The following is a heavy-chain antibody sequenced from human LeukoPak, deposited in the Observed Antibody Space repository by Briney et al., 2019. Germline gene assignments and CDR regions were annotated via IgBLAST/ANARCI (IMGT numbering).Heavy chain of an antibody. J-gene: IGHJ4*02. CDR2: IIPIFGTA. CDR3: ARDYDSGGYYYGSGSYYSAGY. Sequence: SVKVSCKASGGTFSSYAISWVRQAPGQGLEWMGGIIPIFGTANYAQKFQGRVTITADESTSTAYMELSSLRSEDTAVYYCARDYDSGGYYYGSGSYYSAGYWGQGTLVTVSS. CDR1: GGTFSSYA. V-gene: IGHV1-69*13. D-gene: IGHD3-10*01.